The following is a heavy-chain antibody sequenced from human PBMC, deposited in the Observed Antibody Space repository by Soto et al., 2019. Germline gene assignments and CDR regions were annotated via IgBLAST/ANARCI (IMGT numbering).Heavy chain of an antibody. CDR3: ARDGNYYYGSRDCFDP. J-gene: IGHJ5*02. Sequence: GGSLRLSCAASGFTFSSYGMSWVRQAPGKGLEWVSYISSSSSTIYYADSVKGRFIISRDNAKNSLYLQMNSLRAEDTAVYYCARDGNYYYGSRDCFDPWGQGTLVTVSS. D-gene: IGHD3-10*01. CDR1: GFTFSSYG. V-gene: IGHV3-48*01. CDR2: ISSSSSTI.